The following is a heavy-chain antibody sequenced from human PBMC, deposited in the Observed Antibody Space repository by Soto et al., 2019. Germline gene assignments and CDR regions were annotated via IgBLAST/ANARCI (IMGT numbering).Heavy chain of an antibody. Sequence: GGSLRLSCAASGFTFSSYGMHWVRQAPGKGLEWVAVISYDGSNKYYADSVKGRFTISRDNSKNTLYLQMNSLRAEDTAVYYCAKDSYYYDSSGYYPLSWGQGTLVTVSS. J-gene: IGHJ4*02. CDR1: GFTFSSYG. CDR3: AKDSYYYDSSGYYPLS. CDR2: ISYDGSNK. D-gene: IGHD3-22*01. V-gene: IGHV3-30*18.